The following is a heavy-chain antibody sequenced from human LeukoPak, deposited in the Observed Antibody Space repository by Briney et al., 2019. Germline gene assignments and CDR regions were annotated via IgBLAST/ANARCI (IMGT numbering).Heavy chain of an antibody. CDR3: ARVRPFGYANSIDF. J-gene: IGHJ4*02. V-gene: IGHV3-21*01. CDR1: GFPFSDYN. D-gene: IGHD3-16*01. Sequence: SGGSLRLSCAASGFPFSDYNMNWVRQAPGKGLEWVSSISRSSSDIYHADSVKGRFIISRDNAKNSLYLQMNSLRAEDTAVYYCARVRPFGYANSIDFWGQGTLVTVSA. CDR2: ISRSSSDI.